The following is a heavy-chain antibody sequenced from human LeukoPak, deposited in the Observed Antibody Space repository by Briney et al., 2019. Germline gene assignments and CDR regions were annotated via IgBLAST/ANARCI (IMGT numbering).Heavy chain of an antibody. CDR3: ALAVVTATTLRYFDL. D-gene: IGHD2-21*02. Sequence: SVKVSCKASGGTFSSYAISWVRQAPGQGLEWMGRIIPIFGIANYAQKFQGRVTITADKSTSTAYMELSSLRSEGTAVYYCALAVVTATTLRYFDLWGRGTLVTVSS. V-gene: IGHV1-69*04. J-gene: IGHJ2*01. CDR1: GGTFSSYA. CDR2: IIPIFGIA.